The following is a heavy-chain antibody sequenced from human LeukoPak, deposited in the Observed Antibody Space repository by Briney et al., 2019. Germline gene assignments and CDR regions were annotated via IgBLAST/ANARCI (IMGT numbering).Heavy chain of an antibody. CDR1: GYTFTSYY. V-gene: IGHV1-46*01. CDR3: ARDPGKQWLRGWFDP. D-gene: IGHD6-19*01. J-gene: IGHJ5*02. CDR2: INPSGGST. Sequence: RASVKVSCKASGYTFTSYYMHWVRQAPGQGLEWMGIINPSGGSTSYAQKFQGRVTMTRDTSTSTVYMELSSLRSEDTAVYYCARDPGKQWLRGWFDPWGQGTLVTVSS.